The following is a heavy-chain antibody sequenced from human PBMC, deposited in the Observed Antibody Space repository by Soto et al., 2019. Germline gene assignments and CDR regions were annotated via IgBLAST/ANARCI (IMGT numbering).Heavy chain of an antibody. Sequence: GGSLRLSCAASGFTFSDYYMSWIRQAPGKGLEWVSYISSSGSTIYYADSVKGRFTISRDNAKNSLYLQMNSLRAEDTAVYYCARDRDYGDYVFDYWGQGTLVTVSS. D-gene: IGHD4-17*01. J-gene: IGHJ4*02. V-gene: IGHV3-11*01. CDR1: GFTFSDYY. CDR3: ARDRDYGDYVFDY. CDR2: ISSSGSTI.